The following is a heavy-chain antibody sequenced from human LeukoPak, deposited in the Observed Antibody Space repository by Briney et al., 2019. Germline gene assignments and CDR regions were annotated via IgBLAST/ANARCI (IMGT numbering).Heavy chain of an antibody. J-gene: IGHJ4*02. CDR3: AKRGENRITMIVVVIVPYFDY. V-gene: IGHV3-23*01. Sequence: GGSLRLSCAASGFTFSSYAMSWVRQAPGKGLEWVSAISGSGGSTYYADSVKGRFTISRDNSKNTLYLQMNSLRAEDTAVYYCAKRGENRITMIVVVIVPYFDYWGQGTLVNVSS. D-gene: IGHD3-22*01. CDR2: ISGSGGST. CDR1: GFTFSSYA.